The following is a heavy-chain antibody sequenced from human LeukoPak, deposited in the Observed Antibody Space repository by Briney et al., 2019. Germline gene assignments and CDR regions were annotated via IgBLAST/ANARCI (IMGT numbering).Heavy chain of an antibody. D-gene: IGHD3-10*01. Sequence: PGRSLRLSCAASGFTFSSYAMHWVRQAPGKGLEWVAVISYDGSNKYYADSVKGRFTISRDNSKNTLYLQMNSLRAEDTAVYYCARRLMVRGVMGFDYWGQGTLVTVSS. V-gene: IGHV3-30*04. J-gene: IGHJ4*02. CDR3: ARRLMVRGVMGFDY. CDR2: ISYDGSNK. CDR1: GFTFSSYA.